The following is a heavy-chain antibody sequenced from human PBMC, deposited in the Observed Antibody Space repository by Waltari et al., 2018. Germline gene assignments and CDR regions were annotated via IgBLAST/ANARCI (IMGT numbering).Heavy chain of an antibody. V-gene: IGHV3-48*03. CDR1: GFSFGDYE. J-gene: IGHJ4*02. D-gene: IGHD1-26*01. CDR2: ITSSGTI. CDR3: ARCTSYRSFDY. Sequence: EVQLVESGGASVQPGGSLRLSCVASGFSFGDYEMSWVRQAPGKGLEWVSYITSSGTIDYTVSVRGRFTISRDNAKKTLYLQMNSLRVEDTAVYFCARCTSYRSFDYWGQGTLATVSS.